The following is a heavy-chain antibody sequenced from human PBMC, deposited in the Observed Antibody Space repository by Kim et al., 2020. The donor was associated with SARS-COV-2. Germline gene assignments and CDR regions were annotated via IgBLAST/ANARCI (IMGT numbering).Heavy chain of an antibody. V-gene: IGHV3-15*01. CDR3: TQQYYYYYGMDV. Sequence: GGSLRLSCAASGFTFSNAWMSWVRQAPGKGLEWVGRIKSKTDGGTTDYAAPVKGRFTISRDDSKNTLYLQMNSLKTEDTAVYYCTQQYYYYYGMDVWGQGTTVTVSS. CDR1: GFTFSNAW. CDR2: IKSKTDGGTT. J-gene: IGHJ6*02.